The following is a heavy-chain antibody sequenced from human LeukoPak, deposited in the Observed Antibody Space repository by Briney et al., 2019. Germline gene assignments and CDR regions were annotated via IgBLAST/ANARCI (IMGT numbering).Heavy chain of an antibody. Sequence: GESLKISCKGSGYSFNMYWIGWVRQMPGKGLEWMGIIYPDDSHTRYSPSFQGQVTISADKSITTAYLQWTSLKASDTAMYYCARHGGLDSSGYGWYFDLWGRGTLVTVSS. J-gene: IGHJ2*01. CDR1: GYSFNMYW. D-gene: IGHD3-22*01. V-gene: IGHV5-51*01. CDR2: IYPDDSHT. CDR3: ARHGGLDSSGYGWYFDL.